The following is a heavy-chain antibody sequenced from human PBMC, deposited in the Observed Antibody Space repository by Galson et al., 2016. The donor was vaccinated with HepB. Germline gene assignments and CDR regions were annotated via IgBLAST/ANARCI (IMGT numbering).Heavy chain of an antibody. CDR1: GGSIRNYD. J-gene: IGHJ4*02. Sequence: ETLSLTCNVSGGSIRNYDWSWIRQPPGKGLEWIGHIFYSGSTNHNPSFKSRVTMSVDTSKKQFSLKLSSVTAADTAVYYCARGLVVPAATFDYWGQGTLVTVSS. CDR2: IFYSGST. V-gene: IGHV4-59*01. D-gene: IGHD2-2*01. CDR3: ARGLVVPAATFDY.